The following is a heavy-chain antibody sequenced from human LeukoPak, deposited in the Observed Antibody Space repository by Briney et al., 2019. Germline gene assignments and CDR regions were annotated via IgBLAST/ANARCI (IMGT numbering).Heavy chain of an antibody. CDR3: ARKEASCSSTSCYDSFDY. Sequence: ASVKVSCKASGYTFTGYYMHWVRQAPGQGLEWMGWISAYNGNTNYAQKLQGRVTMTTDTSTSTAYMELRSLRSDDTAVYYCARKEASCSSTSCYDSFDYWGQGTLVTVSS. D-gene: IGHD2-2*01. V-gene: IGHV1-18*04. CDR1: GYTFTGYY. J-gene: IGHJ4*02. CDR2: ISAYNGNT.